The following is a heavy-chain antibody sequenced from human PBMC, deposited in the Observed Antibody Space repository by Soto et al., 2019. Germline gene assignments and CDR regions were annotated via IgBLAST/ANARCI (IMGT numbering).Heavy chain of an antibody. Sequence: VQLVQSGTEVKKPGASVKVSCKASGYTFTNYGISWVRQAPGQGLEWMGWISAHNGNTNYAQKLQGRVTMTTDTSTSTAYIELRSLRSDDTAMYYCARWRYCSGGSCYGAYDYWGQGTLVTVSS. V-gene: IGHV1-18*01. J-gene: IGHJ4*02. CDR2: ISAHNGNT. CDR1: GYTFTNYG. D-gene: IGHD2-15*01. CDR3: ARWRYCSGGSCYGAYDY.